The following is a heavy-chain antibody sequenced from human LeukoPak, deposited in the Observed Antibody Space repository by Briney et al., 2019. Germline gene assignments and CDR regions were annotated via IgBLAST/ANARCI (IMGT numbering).Heavy chain of an antibody. CDR1: GYAFTSYD. CDR3: ARAAIHGIVGATTLGY. CDR2: MNPNSGNT. V-gene: IGHV1-8*01. J-gene: IGHJ4*02. Sequence: GASVKVSCKASGYAFTSYDISWVRQATGQGLEWMGWMNPNSGNTGYAQKFQGRVTMTRNTSISTAYMELSSLRSEDTAVYYCARAAIHGIVGATTLGYWGQGTLVTVSS. D-gene: IGHD1-26*01.